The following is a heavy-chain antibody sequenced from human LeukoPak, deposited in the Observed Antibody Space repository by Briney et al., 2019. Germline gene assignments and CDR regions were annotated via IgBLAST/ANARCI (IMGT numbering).Heavy chain of an antibody. CDR2: INHSGST. V-gene: IGHV4-34*01. CDR3: ARADRGYSGYGSRSFVY. CDR1: GGSFSGYY. J-gene: IGHJ4*02. Sequence: SETLSLTCAVYGGSFSGYYWSWIRQPPGKGLEWIGEINHSGSTNYNPSLKSRVTISVDTSKNQFSLKLSSVTAADTAVYYCARADRGYSGYGSRSFVYWAQGTLVTVSS. D-gene: IGHD5-12*01.